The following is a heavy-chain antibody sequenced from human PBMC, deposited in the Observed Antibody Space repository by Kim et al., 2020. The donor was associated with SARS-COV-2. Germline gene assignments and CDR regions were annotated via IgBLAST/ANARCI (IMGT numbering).Heavy chain of an antibody. CDR1: GGAIRSYY. CDR3: ASTGVGAVGWFDP. J-gene: IGHJ5*02. D-gene: IGHD1-26*01. V-gene: IGHV4-59*01. Sequence: SETLSLTCSGSGGAIRSYYWTWIRQPPGKRLEWIGYVYHTGNTNYNPSLRGRVTISLDTSKRQFSLTLTSVTAADTAVYYCASTGVGAVGWFDPWGQGTLVSVSS. CDR2: VYHTGNT.